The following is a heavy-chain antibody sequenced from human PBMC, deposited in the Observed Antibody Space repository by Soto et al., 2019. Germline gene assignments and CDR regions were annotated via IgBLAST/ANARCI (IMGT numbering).Heavy chain of an antibody. CDR2: IYPGDSDT. J-gene: IGHJ6*02. D-gene: IGHD3-10*01. CDR1: GYSFTIYW. V-gene: IGHV5-51*01. CDR3: ARAMVRGKNYYSMDV. Sequence: PGESLKISCKGSGYSFTIYWIGWVRQMPGKGLECMGIIYPGDSDTRYSPSFQGQVTISADKSISTAYLQWSSLKASDTAMYYCARAMVRGKNYYSMDVWGQGTTVTVSS.